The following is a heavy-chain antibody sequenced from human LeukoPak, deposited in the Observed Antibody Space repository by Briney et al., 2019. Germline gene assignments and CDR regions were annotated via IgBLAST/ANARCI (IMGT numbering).Heavy chain of an antibody. CDR3: ARDAAYGDYPKWFDP. CDR2: ISSSGSTI. CDR1: GFTFSSYV. J-gene: IGHJ5*02. D-gene: IGHD4-17*01. V-gene: IGHV3-48*03. Sequence: GGSLRLSCAASGFTFSSYVMDWVRQAPGKGLEWVSYISSSGSTIYYADSVKGRFTISRDNAKNSLYLQMNSLRAEDTAVYYCARDAAYGDYPKWFDPWGQGTLVTVSS.